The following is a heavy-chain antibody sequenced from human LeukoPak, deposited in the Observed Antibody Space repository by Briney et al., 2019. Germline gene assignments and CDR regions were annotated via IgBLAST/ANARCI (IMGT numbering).Heavy chain of an antibody. J-gene: IGHJ4*02. CDR1: GFSFNNYA. Sequence: GGSLRLSCAASGFSFNNYAMGWVRQAPGRGLEWVSIIIASSGSTFYADSVKGRFTISRDNSKNTLYLQMNSLRVEDTAVYYCVKGGYDFVEVAYFDFWGQGTLVTVSS. V-gene: IGHV3-23*01. D-gene: IGHD5-12*01. CDR3: VKGGYDFVEVAYFDF. CDR2: IIASSGST.